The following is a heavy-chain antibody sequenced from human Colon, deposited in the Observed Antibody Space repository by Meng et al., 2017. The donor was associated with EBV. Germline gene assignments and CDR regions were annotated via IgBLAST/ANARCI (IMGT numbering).Heavy chain of an antibody. V-gene: IGHV4-30-4*01. CDR2: SEST. CDR1: GSLNSSVNYH. J-gene: IGHJ4*02. D-gene: IGHD2-15*01. CDR3: TTYAVGAGGRGY. Sequence: QPLESAPALVKPSQTLSLHCFVSGSLNSSVNYHGSWIRQARGKSLEWIGHSESTSYNPSLRIRVVISVDTAKNQFSLRLDSVTAAYTAVYYCTTYAVGAGGRGYWGPGTLVTVSS.